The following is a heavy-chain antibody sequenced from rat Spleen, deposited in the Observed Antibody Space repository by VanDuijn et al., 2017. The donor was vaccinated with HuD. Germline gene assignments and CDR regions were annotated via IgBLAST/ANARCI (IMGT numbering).Heavy chain of an antibody. CDR1: GFTFRDYN. J-gene: IGHJ1*01. Sequence: EVQLVESGGGLVQPGRSLKLSCAASGFTFRDYNMAWVRQATKKGLEWVATISYDGSITYYRDSVKGRFTISRDNAKSTLYLQMDSLRSEDTATYYCGRHAYYDGYYHWYFDLWGPGTMVTVSS. V-gene: IGHV5-7*01. CDR3: GRHAYYDGYYHWYFDL. D-gene: IGHD1-12*03. CDR2: ISYDGSIT.